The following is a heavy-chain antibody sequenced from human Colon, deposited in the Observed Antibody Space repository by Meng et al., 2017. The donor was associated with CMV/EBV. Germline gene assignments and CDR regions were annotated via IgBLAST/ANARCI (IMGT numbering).Heavy chain of an antibody. CDR3: ARDWGDTTKVIVDY. J-gene: IGHJ4*02. D-gene: IGHD3-16*01. CDR1: GYPFIPYG. V-gene: IGHV1-18*01. CDR2: INPNNGNT. Sequence: SGYPFIPYGISWLRQAPGQGLEWMGWINPNNGNTVYAPRFRDRVTMTTDASTSTAYMELTSLTSDDTAVYYCARDWGDTTKVIVDYWGRGTLVTVSS.